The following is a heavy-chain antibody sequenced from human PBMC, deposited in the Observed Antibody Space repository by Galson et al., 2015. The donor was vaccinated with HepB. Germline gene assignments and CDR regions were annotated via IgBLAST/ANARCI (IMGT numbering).Heavy chain of an antibody. D-gene: IGHD7-27*01. CDR3: ARYQGDWGAFDI. CDR1: GFTFSNYG. Sequence: SLRLFCAASGFTFSNYGMRWVRQAPGKGLEWVAVIWYDGSNKYYADSVKGRFTISRDNSGNTLYMQMNSLGVEDTAVYYCARYQGDWGAFDIWGQGTMVTVSS. CDR2: IWYDGSNK. V-gene: IGHV3-33*01. J-gene: IGHJ3*02.